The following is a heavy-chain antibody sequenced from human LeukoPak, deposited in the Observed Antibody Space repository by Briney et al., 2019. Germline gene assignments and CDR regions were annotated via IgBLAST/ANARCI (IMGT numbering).Heavy chain of an antibody. CDR1: GGSLSSYY. V-gene: IGHV4-59*01. D-gene: IGHD1-26*01. Sequence: SETLSLTCTVSGGSLSSYYWSWIRQPPGKGLEWIGYIYYSGSTTYTPSLKSRVTISVDTSKNQFTLKLSSVTAADTAVYYCARRGVGATHGVWSFHYWGQGTLVTVSS. CDR2: IYYSGST. CDR3: ARRGVGATHGVWSFHY. J-gene: IGHJ4*02.